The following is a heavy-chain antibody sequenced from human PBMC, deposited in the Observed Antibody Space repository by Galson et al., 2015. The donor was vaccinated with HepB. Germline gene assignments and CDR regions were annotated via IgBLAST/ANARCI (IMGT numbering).Heavy chain of an antibody. D-gene: IGHD3-22*01. CDR3: ARCYYDSSGYYSYYYYYMDV. CDR1: GVTFSSYA. Sequence: SVKVSCKASGVTFSSYAISWVRQAPGQGLEWMGGIIPIFGTTNYAQKFQGRVTITADESTSTACMELRSLTSEDTAVYYCARCYYDSSGYYSYYYYYMDVWGRGTTVTVPS. V-gene: IGHV1-69*13. J-gene: IGHJ6*03. CDR2: IIPIFGTT.